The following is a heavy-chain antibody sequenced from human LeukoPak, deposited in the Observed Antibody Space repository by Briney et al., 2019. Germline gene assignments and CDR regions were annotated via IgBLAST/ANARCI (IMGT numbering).Heavy chain of an antibody. CDR3: ARLGYPNWFDP. V-gene: IGHV4-39*01. CDR2: IYYSGST. Sequence: SETLSPTCTVSGGSISSSSYYWGWIRQPPGKGLEWIGSIYYSGSTYYNPSLKSRVTISVDTSKNQFSLKLSSVTAADTAVYYCARLGYPNWFDPWGQGTLVTVSS. J-gene: IGHJ5*02. CDR1: GGSISSSSYY. D-gene: IGHD6-13*01.